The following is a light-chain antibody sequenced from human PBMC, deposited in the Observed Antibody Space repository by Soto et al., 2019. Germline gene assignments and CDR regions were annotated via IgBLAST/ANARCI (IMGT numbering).Light chain of an antibody. J-gene: IGLJ1*01. V-gene: IGLV1-44*01. CDR2: SNR. CDR3: AASDDSVSVPYV. CDR1: TSNLGPNF. Sequence: QSVVTQPPSASGTPGQEVSISSSGNTSNLGPNFITCYQGLPGTAPRLLIYSNRQRPSGVPARFSVSKSGTSASLAISGLLSEDEAHYYSAASDDSVSVPYVFGTGTKLTVL.